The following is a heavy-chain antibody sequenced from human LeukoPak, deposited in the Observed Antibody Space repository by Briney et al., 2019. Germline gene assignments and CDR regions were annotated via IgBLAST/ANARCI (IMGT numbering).Heavy chain of an antibody. J-gene: IGHJ4*02. Sequence: HPGGSLRLSCAASGFTFSSYGMHWVRQAPGKGLEWVAVISSDGITKVYADSVKGRFTIARDNSENTLYLQMSSLGSEDTAVYYCAKARTAFISRDFDYWGQGTLVTVSS. V-gene: IGHV3-30*18. CDR1: GFTFSSYG. CDR3: AKARTAFISRDFDY. CDR2: ISSDGITK. D-gene: IGHD2/OR15-2a*01.